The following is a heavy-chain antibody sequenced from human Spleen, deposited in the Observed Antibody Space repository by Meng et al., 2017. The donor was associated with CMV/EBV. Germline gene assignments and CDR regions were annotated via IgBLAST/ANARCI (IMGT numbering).Heavy chain of an antibody. Sequence: ASVKVPCKASGYTFMTYDINWVRQAPGQGLEWMGWMSPNSGETGLIQKFQGRVTMTRDTSTSTAFLELTSLTSDDTAVYYCARGRKYSGYDSLGYWGRGTLVTVSS. CDR3: ARGRKYSGYDSLGY. V-gene: IGHV1-8*01. D-gene: IGHD5-12*01. J-gene: IGHJ4*02. CDR1: GYTFMTYD. CDR2: MSPNSGET.